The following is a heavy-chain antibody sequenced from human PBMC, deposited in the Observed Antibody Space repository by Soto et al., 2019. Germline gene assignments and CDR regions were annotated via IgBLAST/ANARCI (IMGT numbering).Heavy chain of an antibody. Sequence: QVQLVQSGGEVKKPGASVKVSCKASGYTFRDYGISWVRQAPGQGLEWMGWISTYNGNKNYAQRFHGRVTLTTDTSTTTAYMELRSLRSDATAIYYCARRYGDPSSAAGFDHWGQGTLVTVSS. CDR1: GYTFRDYG. D-gene: IGHD4-17*01. J-gene: IGHJ4*02. V-gene: IGHV1-18*01. CDR3: ARRYGDPSSAAGFDH. CDR2: ISTYNGNK.